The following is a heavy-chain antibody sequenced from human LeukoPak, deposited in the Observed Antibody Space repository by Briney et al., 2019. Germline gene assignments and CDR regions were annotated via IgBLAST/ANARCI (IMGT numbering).Heavy chain of an antibody. CDR2: INPNSGGT. V-gene: IGHV1-2*02. J-gene: IGHJ3*02. CDR1: GYTFTGYY. D-gene: IGHD3-22*01. Sequence: ASVKVSCKAPGYTFTGYYMHWVRQAPGQGLEWMGWINPNSGGTKCAQNFQGRVTMTRDTSISTAYMELSRLRSDDTAVYYCARDSAVYDSSGYFLHAFDIWGQGTMVTVSS. CDR3: ARDSAVYDSSGYFLHAFDI.